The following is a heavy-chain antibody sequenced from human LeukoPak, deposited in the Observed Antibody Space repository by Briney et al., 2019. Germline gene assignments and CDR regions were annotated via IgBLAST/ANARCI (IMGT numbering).Heavy chain of an antibody. D-gene: IGHD3-22*01. CDR2: IIPILGIT. V-gene: IGHV1-69*02. CDR1: GGTFSSYT. J-gene: IGHJ4*02. CDR3: ARGDSSGYYEGDY. Sequence: SVKVSCKASGGTFSSYTISWVRQAPGQGLEGMGRIIPILGITNYAQKFQGRVTITADKSTNTAYMELSSLRSEDTAIYYCARGDSSGYYEGDYWGQGTLVTVSS.